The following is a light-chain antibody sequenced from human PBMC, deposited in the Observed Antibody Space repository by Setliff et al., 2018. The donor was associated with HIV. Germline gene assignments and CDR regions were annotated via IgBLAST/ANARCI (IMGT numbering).Light chain of an antibody. J-gene: IGLJ2*01. CDR1: SSDVGAYNY. CDR2: EVT. CDR3: SSYAGSNNLV. Sequence: QSALAQPPSASGSPGQSVTISRTGTSSDVGAYNYVSWYQQHPGKAPKLMIYEVTKRPSGVPDRFSGSKSGNTASLTVSGLQAEDEADYYCSSYAGSNNLVFGGGTKVTVL. V-gene: IGLV2-8*01.